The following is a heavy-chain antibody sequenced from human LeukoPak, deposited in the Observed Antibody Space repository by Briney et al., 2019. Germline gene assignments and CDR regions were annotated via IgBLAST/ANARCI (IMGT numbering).Heavy chain of an antibody. V-gene: IGHV1-18*01. CDR2: ISVYNGKT. CDR1: GYTFSSYG. CDR3: GRDQYDSVWDSHRSYFDY. Sequence: ASVRVSCKASGYTFSSYGISWVPQAPGQGLEWMGWISVYNGKTKYAQNFQGRVTLTTDTFTSTAYMEVTSLRSDDTVVYYCGRDQYDSVWDSHRSYFDYWGQGTLVTVSS. D-gene: IGHD3-16*02. J-gene: IGHJ4*02.